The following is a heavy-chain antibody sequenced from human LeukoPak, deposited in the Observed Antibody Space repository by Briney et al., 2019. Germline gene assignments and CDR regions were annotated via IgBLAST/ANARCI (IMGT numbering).Heavy chain of an antibody. V-gene: IGHV3-49*04. CDR2: IRSKAYGATT. CDR3: TRDPYYYDSSGHEWFDP. J-gene: IGHJ5*02. Sequence: GGSLRLSCTRSGFSFGDYAMSWVRQAPGKGLEWVGFIRSKAYGATTEYAASVKSRFTISRDDTKSIAYLQMNSLKTEDTAVYYCTRDPYYYDSSGHEWFDPWGQGTLVTVSS. CDR1: GFSFGDYA. D-gene: IGHD3-22*01.